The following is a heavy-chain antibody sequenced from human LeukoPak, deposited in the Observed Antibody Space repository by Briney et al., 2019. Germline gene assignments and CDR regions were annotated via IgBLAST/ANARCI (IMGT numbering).Heavy chain of an antibody. Sequence: PSETLSLTCTVSGGSISSSSYYWGWIRQPPGKGLEWIGSIYYSGSTYYNPSLKSRVTISVDTSKNQFSLKLSSVTAADTAVYYCARGDWRQQLPNGYWGQGTLVTVSS. CDR1: GGSISSSSYY. CDR3: ARGDWRQQLPNGY. J-gene: IGHJ4*02. CDR2: IYYSGST. D-gene: IGHD6-13*01. V-gene: IGHV4-39*07.